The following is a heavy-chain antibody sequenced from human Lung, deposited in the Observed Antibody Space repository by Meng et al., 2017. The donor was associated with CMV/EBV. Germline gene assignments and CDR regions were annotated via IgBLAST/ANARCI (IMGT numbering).Heavy chain of an antibody. V-gene: IGHV4-59*12. CDR1: GASMSSDY. CDR2: VYHMGNT. J-gene: IGHJ5*02. D-gene: IGHD3-16*01. CDR3: AKGGGSWFGP. Sequence: SETLSLTCTVSGASMSSDYWSWIRQSPGKGLEWVASVYHMGNTNSNPSLKSRATISLDTSKSQFSLKIISVTGADTAIYYCAKGGGSWFGPWGQGSLGTVSS.